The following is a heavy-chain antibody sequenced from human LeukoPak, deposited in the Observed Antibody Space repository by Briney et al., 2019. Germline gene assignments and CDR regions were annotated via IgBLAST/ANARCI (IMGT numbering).Heavy chain of an antibody. J-gene: IGHJ4*02. CDR1: GFTLSGFG. Sequence: GGSLRLSCAASGFTLSGFGMNWVRQAPGKGLEWVSYISSSTTIIYYADSVKGRFTISRDNAKNSLYLEMNSLRAEDTAVYYCARVYYGSGSYYRYWGQGTLVTVSS. V-gene: IGHV3-48*04. D-gene: IGHD3-10*01. CDR2: ISSSTTII. CDR3: ARVYYGSGSYYRY.